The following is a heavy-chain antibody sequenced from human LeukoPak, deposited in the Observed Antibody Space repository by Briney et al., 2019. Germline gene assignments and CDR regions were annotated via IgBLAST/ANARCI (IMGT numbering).Heavy chain of an antibody. Sequence: EASVKVSCKASGYTFTSYYMHWVRQAPGQGLEWMGWISPNSGGTDYAQKFQGRVTMTRDTSISTAYMELSRLRSDDTAVYYCGRETGAWYFDLWGRGTLVTVSS. CDR2: ISPNSGGT. CDR3: GRETGAWYFDL. J-gene: IGHJ2*01. D-gene: IGHD7-27*01. V-gene: IGHV1-2*02. CDR1: GYTFTSYY.